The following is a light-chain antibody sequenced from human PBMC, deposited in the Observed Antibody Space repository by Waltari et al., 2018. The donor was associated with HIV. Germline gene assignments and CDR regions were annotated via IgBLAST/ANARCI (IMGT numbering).Light chain of an antibody. CDR1: QSVSSN. V-gene: IGKV3-15*01. J-gene: IGKJ4*01. CDR3: QQYKNWPPLT. CDR2: DAS. Sequence: EVVMTQSPATLSVLPGDSATLSCRASQSVSSNLAWYQQKPGQAPRLLIYDASTRATGIPARFSGGGSGTEFTLTISSLQSEDFAVYYCQQYKNWPPLTFGGGTKVEIK.